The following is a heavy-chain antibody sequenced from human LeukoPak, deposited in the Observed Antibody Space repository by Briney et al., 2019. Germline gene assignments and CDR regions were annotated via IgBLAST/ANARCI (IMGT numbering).Heavy chain of an antibody. Sequence: SETLSLTCAVSGGSISSGGYSWSWIRQPPGKGLEWIGYIYHSGSTYYNPSLKSRVTISVDRSKNQFSLKLSSVAAADTAVYYCARVPYGSGSYLFDYWGQGTLVTVSS. CDR3: ARVPYGSGSYLFDY. V-gene: IGHV4-30-2*01. CDR2: IYHSGST. CDR1: GGSISSGGYS. D-gene: IGHD3-10*01. J-gene: IGHJ4*02.